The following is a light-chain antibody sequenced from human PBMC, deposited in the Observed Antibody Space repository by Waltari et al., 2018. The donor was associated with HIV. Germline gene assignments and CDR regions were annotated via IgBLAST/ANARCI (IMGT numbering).Light chain of an antibody. J-gene: IGKJ4*01. Sequence: LQMTQSPSSMSASVGDRVTITCRASQSISRYLNWYQQKPGKAPKLLIYAAASLQSGVPSRFSCSRSGTDFTLTISSLQPEDFATYYCQQSYSTRLTFGGGTKVEIK. CDR3: QQSYSTRLT. V-gene: IGKV1-39*01. CDR1: QSISRY. CDR2: AAA.